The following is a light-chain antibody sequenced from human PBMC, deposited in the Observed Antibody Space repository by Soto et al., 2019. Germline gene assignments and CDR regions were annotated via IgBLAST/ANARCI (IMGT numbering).Light chain of an antibody. CDR2: DAS. CDR1: QSVSSY. V-gene: IGKV3-11*01. Sequence: EIVLTQSPATLSLSPGERATLSCRASQSVSSYLAWYQQKPGQAPRLLIYDASNRDTGVPARFSGSGSRTDFTLPISSLEPDDFAVYYCRQRSNWPITFGQGTRLEIK. CDR3: RQRSNWPIT. J-gene: IGKJ5*01.